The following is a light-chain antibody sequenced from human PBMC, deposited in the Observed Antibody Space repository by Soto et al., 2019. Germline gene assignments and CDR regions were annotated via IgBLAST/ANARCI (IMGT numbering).Light chain of an antibody. J-gene: IGLJ3*02. CDR2: EVH. CDR1: ISDIGSHNY. V-gene: IGLV2-14*01. CDR3: FSYAGPSIWV. Sequence: QSALTQPASVSGSPGESITVSCSGSISDIGSHNYVSWYRQYPGEAPRLLIYEVHYRPSGVSDRFFGSKSGSTASLTISSLQAEDEADYFCFSYAGPSIWVFGGGTKLTVL.